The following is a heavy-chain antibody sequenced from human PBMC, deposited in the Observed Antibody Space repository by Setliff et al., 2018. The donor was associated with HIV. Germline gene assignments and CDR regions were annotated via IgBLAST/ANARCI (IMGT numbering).Heavy chain of an antibody. CDR3: ARRGRQQSDAFDI. V-gene: IGHV1-2*06. D-gene: IGHD6-13*01. Sequence: ASVKVSCKTSGGTFRSQAISWVRQAPGQGLEWVGRINPNSGDTNYAQKFQGRVTMTRDTSISTAYMELSRLRSDDTAVYYCARRGRQQSDAFDIWGQGTMVTVSS. CDR2: INPNSGDT. J-gene: IGHJ3*02. CDR1: GGTFRSQA.